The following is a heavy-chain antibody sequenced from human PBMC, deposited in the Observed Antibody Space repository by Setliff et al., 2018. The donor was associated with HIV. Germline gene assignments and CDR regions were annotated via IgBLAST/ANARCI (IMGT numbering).Heavy chain of an antibody. D-gene: IGHD1-26*01. J-gene: IGHJ5*02. V-gene: IGHV1-8*02. CDR2: MNPNSGNT. Sequence: ASVKVSCKASGYTFSSYDINWVRQATGQGLEWMGWMNPNSGNTGYAQKFQGRVTMTRDTSIGTAYMELNNLKFEDTAVYYCARNVPGIVPRRVGFDPWGQGTQVTVSS. CDR3: ARNVPGIVPRRVGFDP. CDR1: GYTFSSYD.